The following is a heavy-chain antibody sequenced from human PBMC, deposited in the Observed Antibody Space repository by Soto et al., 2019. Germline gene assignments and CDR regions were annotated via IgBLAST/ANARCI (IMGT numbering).Heavy chain of an antibody. J-gene: IGHJ4*02. Sequence: QVQLVESGGGVVQPGRSLRLSCAASGFTFSSYGMHWVRQAPGKGLEWVAVISYDGSNKYYADSVKGRFTISRDNSKNPLYLQMNSLRAEDTAVYYCAKDYYDFWSGYYGYWGQGTLVTVSS. D-gene: IGHD3-3*01. V-gene: IGHV3-30*18. CDR2: ISYDGSNK. CDR1: GFTFSSYG. CDR3: AKDYYDFWSGYYGY.